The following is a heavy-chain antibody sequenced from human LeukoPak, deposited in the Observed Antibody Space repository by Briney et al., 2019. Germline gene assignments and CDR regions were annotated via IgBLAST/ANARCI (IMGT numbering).Heavy chain of an antibody. D-gene: IGHD5-12*01. CDR2: IIPIFGTA. CDR1: GGTFSSYA. V-gene: IGHV1-69*13. J-gene: IGHJ4*02. Sequence: GASVKVSCKASGGTFSSYAISWVRQAPGQGLEWMGGIIPIFGTANYAQKFQGRVTITADESTSTAYMELSSLRSEDTAVYYCARNPDIVATLNYFDYWGQGTLVTVSS. CDR3: ARNPDIVATLNYFDY.